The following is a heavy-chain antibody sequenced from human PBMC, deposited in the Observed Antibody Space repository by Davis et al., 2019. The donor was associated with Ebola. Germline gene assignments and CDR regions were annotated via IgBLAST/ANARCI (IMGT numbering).Heavy chain of an antibody. V-gene: IGHV6-1*01. Sequence: SLTLSLPRAISWDRFYRNSAAWTWIRQSPSRGLEWLGRTYYRYKWYNDYAVSVKSRITINPDTSKNQFSLQLNSVTPEDTAVYYCAREKKPPDFGPYCSSTSCLVMDVWGQGTTVTVSS. CDR2: TYYRYKWYN. D-gene: IGHD2-2*01. CDR3: AREKKPPDFGPYCSSTSCLVMDV. CDR1: WDRFYRNSAA. J-gene: IGHJ6*02.